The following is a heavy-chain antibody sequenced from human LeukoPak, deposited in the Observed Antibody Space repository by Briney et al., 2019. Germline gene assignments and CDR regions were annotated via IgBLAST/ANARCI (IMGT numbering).Heavy chain of an antibody. CDR1: GGSFSGYY. J-gene: IGHJ6*02. D-gene: IGHD2-2*01. CDR2: INHSGST. CDR3: ARGGHIVVVPAAVAQSDYYYGMDV. V-gene: IGHV4-34*01. Sequence: SETLSLTCAVYGGSFSGYYWSWIRQPPGKGLEWIGEINHSGSTNYNPSLKSRATISVDTSKNQFSLKLSSVTAADTAVYYCARGGHIVVVPAAVAQSDYYYGMDVWGQGTTVTVSS.